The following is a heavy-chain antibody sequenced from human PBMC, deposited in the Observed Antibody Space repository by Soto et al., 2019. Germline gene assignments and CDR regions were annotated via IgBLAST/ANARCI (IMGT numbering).Heavy chain of an antibody. J-gene: IGHJ4*02. CDR3: THKGYGDYPLDY. D-gene: IGHD4-17*01. CDR1: EFSLTTSGVG. V-gene: IGHV2-5*02. CDR2: IYWDDSK. Sequence: KESGPTLMKPTQTLTLTCTFSEFSLTTSGVGVGWIRQPPGKALEWLAVIYWDDSKHYSPSLKSRLTITKDTSKNQVVLTMTNMDPVDTATYYCTHKGYGDYPLDYWGQGTLVTVSS.